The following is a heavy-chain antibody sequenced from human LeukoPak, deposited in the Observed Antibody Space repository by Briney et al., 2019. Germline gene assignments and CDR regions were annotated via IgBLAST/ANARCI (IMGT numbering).Heavy chain of an antibody. CDR3: ARFYSSGWFSGAPIVYYYYYMDV. J-gene: IGHJ6*03. V-gene: IGHV1-18*01. D-gene: IGHD6-19*01. Sequence: ASVKVSCKASGYTFTSYGISWVRQAPGQGLEWMGWISAYNGNTNYAQKLQGRVTMTTDTSTSTAYMELRSLRSDDTAVYYCARFYSSGWFSGAPIVYYYYYMDVWGKGTTVTISS. CDR2: ISAYNGNT. CDR1: GYTFTSYG.